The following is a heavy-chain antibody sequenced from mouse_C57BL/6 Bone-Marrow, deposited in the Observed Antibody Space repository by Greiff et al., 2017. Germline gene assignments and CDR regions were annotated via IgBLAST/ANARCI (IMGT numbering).Heavy chain of an antibody. Sequence: QVQLQQPGAELVKPGASVKLSCKASGYTFTSYWMHWVKQRPGQGLEWIGMIHPNSGSTNYNEKFKSKATLTVDKSSSTAYMQLSSLTSEDSAVYYCARERDYYGSSYADYWGQGTTRTVSS. CDR2: IHPNSGST. J-gene: IGHJ2*01. V-gene: IGHV1-64*01. CDR3: ARERDYYGSSYADY. D-gene: IGHD1-1*01. CDR1: GYTFTSYW.